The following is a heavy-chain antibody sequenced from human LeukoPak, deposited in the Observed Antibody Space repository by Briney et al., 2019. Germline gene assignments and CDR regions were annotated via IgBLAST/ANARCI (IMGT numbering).Heavy chain of an antibody. J-gene: IGHJ4*02. V-gene: IGHV3-30*02. CDR3: AKFGDIVGATGFDY. CDR2: ILYDGGNK. Sequence: FILYDGGNKYYADSVKGRFTISSDNSKNTLYLQMNSLRAEDTAVYYCAKFGDIVGATGFDYWGQGTLVTVSS. D-gene: IGHD1-26*01.